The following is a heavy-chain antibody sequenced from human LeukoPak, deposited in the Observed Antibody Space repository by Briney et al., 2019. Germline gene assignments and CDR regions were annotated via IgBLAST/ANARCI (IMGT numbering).Heavy chain of an antibody. CDR2: ISSSGRTK. Sequence: PGGSLRLSCAASGITFSSYEMNWVRQAPGKGLEWVSYISSSGRTKYYADSVKGRFTISRDNVKNSLSLQMNSLRAEDTAVYYCARVLHKRNYDSSGYYGYWGQGTLVTVSS. D-gene: IGHD3-22*01. CDR3: ARVLHKRNYDSSGYYGY. V-gene: IGHV3-48*03. CDR1: GITFSSYE. J-gene: IGHJ4*02.